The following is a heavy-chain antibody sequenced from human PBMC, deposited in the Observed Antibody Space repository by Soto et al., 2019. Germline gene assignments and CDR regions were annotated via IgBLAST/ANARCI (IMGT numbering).Heavy chain of an antibody. J-gene: IGHJ4*02. V-gene: IGHV4-59*08. CDR2: IYYSGST. CDR1: GGSISSYY. Sequence: PSETLSLTCTVSGGSISSYYWSWIRQPPGKGLEWIGYIYYSGSTNYNPSLKSRVTISVDTSKNQFSLKLSSVTAADTAVYYCERHSAARISSAYFDYWGQGTLVNVSS. D-gene: IGHD6-6*01. CDR3: ERHSAARISSAYFDY.